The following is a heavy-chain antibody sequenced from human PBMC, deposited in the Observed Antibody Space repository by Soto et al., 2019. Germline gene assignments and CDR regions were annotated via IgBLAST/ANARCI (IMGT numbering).Heavy chain of an antibody. CDR2: VSGSGDIT. CDR1: GFTLSEYG. Sequence: ELQVLESGGGLVQPGGSLRLTCAASGFTLSEYGTSWVRQAPGKGLEWVSVVSGSGDITYYTDAVKGRFTISRDSSKNTVCLQMNSLRAEDTAVYYCATSNYGERDWGQGTLVTVSS. CDR3: ATSNYGERD. D-gene: IGHD3-10*01. V-gene: IGHV3-23*01. J-gene: IGHJ4*02.